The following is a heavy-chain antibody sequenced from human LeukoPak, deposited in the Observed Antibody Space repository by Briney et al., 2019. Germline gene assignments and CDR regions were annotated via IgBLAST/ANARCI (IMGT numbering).Heavy chain of an antibody. CDR1: GFTFKNYA. CDR3: AKSPYYDFWSGPGKNWFDP. D-gene: IGHD3/OR15-3a*01. Sequence: HPGGSLRLSCAAPGFTFKNYAMNWVRQAPGKGLEWVSSISGSGGSTYYADSVKGRFTTSRDESKNTLYLQMNSLRVEDTAVYYCAKSPYYDFWSGPGKNWFDPWGQGTLVTVSS. J-gene: IGHJ5*02. V-gene: IGHV3-23*01. CDR2: ISGSGGST.